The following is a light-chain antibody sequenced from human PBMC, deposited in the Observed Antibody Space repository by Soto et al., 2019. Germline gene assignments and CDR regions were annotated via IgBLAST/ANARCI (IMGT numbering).Light chain of an antibody. CDR2: LEGSGSY. J-gene: IGLJ3*02. V-gene: IGLV4-60*02. Sequence: QPVLTQSSSASASLGSSVKLTCTLSSRHSNYIIAWHQHQPGKAPRYLMKLEGSGSYNKGSGVPDRFSGSSSGADRYLTISNLQFDDEADYFCETWDVNSWVFGGGTKVTVL. CDR3: ETWDVNSWV. CDR1: SRHSNYI.